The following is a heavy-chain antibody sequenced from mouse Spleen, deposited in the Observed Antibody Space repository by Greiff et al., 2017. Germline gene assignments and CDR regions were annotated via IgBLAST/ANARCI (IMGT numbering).Heavy chain of an antibody. CDR1: GFTFSSYG. V-gene: IGHV5-6-3*01. Sequence: EVMLVESGGGLVQPGGSLKLSCAASGFTFSSYGMSWVRQTPDKRLELVATINSNGGSTYYPDSVKGRFTISRDNAKNTLYLQMSSLKSEDTAMYYCARGRDYYYGSCFDYWGQGTTLTVSS. CDR3: ARGRDYYYGSCFDY. D-gene: IGHD1-1*01. J-gene: IGHJ2*01. CDR2: INSNGGST.